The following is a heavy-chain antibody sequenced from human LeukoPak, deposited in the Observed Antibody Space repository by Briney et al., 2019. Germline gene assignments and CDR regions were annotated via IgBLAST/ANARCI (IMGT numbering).Heavy chain of an antibody. V-gene: IGHV1-3*01. CDR3: ARGAVTTLFDY. D-gene: IGHD4-11*01. J-gene: IGHJ4*02. CDR2: INAGNGNT. Sequence: ASVKVSCKASGGTFSSYAISWVRQAPGQRLEWMGWINAGNGNTKYSQKFQGRVTITRDTSASTAFMELSSLRSEDTAVYYYARGAVTTLFDYWGQGTLVTVSS. CDR1: GGTFSSYA.